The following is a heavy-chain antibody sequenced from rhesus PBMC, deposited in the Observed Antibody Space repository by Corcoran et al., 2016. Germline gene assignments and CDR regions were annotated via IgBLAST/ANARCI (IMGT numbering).Heavy chain of an antibody. Sequence: QVQLQESGPGLVKPAATLSLTCGVSGGSISSSNWWSWIRQPPGKGLEWIGGIYSNSESTSNTPSLKSRVTISKYTSKNQFSLKLSSVTAADTAVYYCARRKIAATFDYWGQGVLVTVSS. J-gene: IGHJ4*01. D-gene: IGHD6-25*01. V-gene: IGHV4S12*01. CDR2: IYSNSEST. CDR3: ARRKIAATFDY. CDR1: GGSISSSNW.